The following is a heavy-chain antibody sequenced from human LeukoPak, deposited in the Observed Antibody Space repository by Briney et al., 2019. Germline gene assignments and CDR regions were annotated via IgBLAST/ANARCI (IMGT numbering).Heavy chain of an antibody. Sequence: GGSLRLSCAASGFTVSSTYMSWVRQAPGKGLEWVSVFYSGDTTYYANSVKGRFTISRDNSKSALFLHMDTVRADDTAFYYCAKDSPPTSEWLPDYWGQGTLV. D-gene: IGHD3-3*01. V-gene: IGHV3-66*01. CDR1: GFTVSSTY. CDR2: FYSGDTT. CDR3: AKDSPPTSEWLPDY. J-gene: IGHJ4*02.